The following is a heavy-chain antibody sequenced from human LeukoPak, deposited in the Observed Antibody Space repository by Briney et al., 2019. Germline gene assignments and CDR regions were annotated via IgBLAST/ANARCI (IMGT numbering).Heavy chain of an antibody. CDR2: IYYSGST. CDR1: GGSISSYY. CDR3: ARGTYYYDSSGYDAFDI. Sequence: PSETLSLTCTVSGGSISSYYWSWIRQPPGRGLEWIGYIYYSGSTNYNPSLKSRVTISVDTSKNQFSLKLSSVTAADTAVYYCARGTYYYDSSGYDAFDIWGQGTMVTVSS. D-gene: IGHD3-22*01. J-gene: IGHJ3*02. V-gene: IGHV4-59*08.